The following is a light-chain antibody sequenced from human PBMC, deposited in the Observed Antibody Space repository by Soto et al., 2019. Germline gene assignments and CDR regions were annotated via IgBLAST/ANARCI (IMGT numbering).Light chain of an antibody. V-gene: IGKV3-20*01. CDR1: QSVINSF. CDR2: GAS. J-gene: IGKJ5*01. Sequence: DIVLTQSPGTLSLSPGERATLSCMASQSVINSFLAWYQQKPCQAPRLLIYGASTRATGIPDRFSGDGSVTHFTLTISRLEAEDFVMYYCQQYGSSPITFGQGTRLEI. CDR3: QQYGSSPIT.